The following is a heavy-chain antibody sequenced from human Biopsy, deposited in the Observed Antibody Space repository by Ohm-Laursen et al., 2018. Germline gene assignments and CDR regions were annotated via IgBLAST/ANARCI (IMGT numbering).Heavy chain of an antibody. CDR3: ARGEYSSSIFDH. CDR1: GDSITRSY. J-gene: IGHJ4*02. D-gene: IGHD6-6*01. CDR2: VFDRGTT. V-gene: IGHV4-59*12. Sequence: GTLSLTCTLSGDSITRSYWSWIRQSPGKGLEWIGHVFDRGTTNYNPSVRSRVTMSEDTSKKQLSLKVRSVTAADTAVYYCARGEYSSSIFDHWGQGTLVTVSS.